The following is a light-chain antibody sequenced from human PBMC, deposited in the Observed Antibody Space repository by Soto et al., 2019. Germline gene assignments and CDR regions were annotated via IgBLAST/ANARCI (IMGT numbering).Light chain of an antibody. CDR3: QHYGNSLWT. V-gene: IGKV3-20*01. Sequence: EVVLTQSPGTLSLSPVERATLSCRASQSVRSMYLAWYQQKPGQAPRLLIYDASSRATDIPDRFSGSGSGTDFTLTISRLEPEDFAIYYRQHYGNSLWTFGQGTKVDIK. CDR1: QSVRSMY. CDR2: DAS. J-gene: IGKJ1*01.